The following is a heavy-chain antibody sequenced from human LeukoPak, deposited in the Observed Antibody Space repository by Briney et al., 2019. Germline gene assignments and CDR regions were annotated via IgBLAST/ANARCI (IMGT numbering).Heavy chain of an antibody. Sequence: SETLSLTCTVSGGSISSSSYYWGWIRQPPGKGLEWIGSIYYSGSTYYNPSLKSRVTISVDTSKKQFSLKLSSVTAADTAVCYCASGPYSSSSVRHYYYYYYMDVWGKGTTVTVSS. V-gene: IGHV4-39*01. CDR3: ASGPYSSSSVRHYYYYYYMDV. J-gene: IGHJ6*03. CDR1: GGSISSSSYY. CDR2: IYYSGST. D-gene: IGHD6-13*01.